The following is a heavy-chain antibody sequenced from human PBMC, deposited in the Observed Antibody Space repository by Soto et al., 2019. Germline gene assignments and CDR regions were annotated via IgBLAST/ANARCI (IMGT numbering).Heavy chain of an antibody. CDR1: GFTFRSYA. J-gene: IGHJ4*02. V-gene: IGHV3-23*01. D-gene: IGHD6-19*01. CDR2: ISGGDGST. Sequence: PGGSLRLSCAASGFTFRSYAMSWVRQAPGKGLEWVSVISGGDGSTYYADSVKGRFTISRDESKNTLYLQMNSLRAEDTAVYYCAKGDLSSSGWYTYFDYWGQGTLVTVSS. CDR3: AKGDLSSSGWYTYFDY.